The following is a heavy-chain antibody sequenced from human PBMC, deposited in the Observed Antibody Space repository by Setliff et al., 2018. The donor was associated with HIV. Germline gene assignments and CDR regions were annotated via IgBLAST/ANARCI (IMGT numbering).Heavy chain of an antibody. V-gene: IGHV4-34*08. J-gene: IGHJ4*02. CDR1: GLTFTEYT. Sequence: ESLKISCAASGLTFTEYTMNWIRQSPGKGLEWIGEIHHGGGTKYNPSLKSRVTVSLDMSKNQFSLKLNSLTAADTGVYYCATLFVSTATTQDYWGQGTLVTVSS. CDR3: ATLFVSTATTQDY. D-gene: IGHD4-17*01. CDR2: IHHGGGT.